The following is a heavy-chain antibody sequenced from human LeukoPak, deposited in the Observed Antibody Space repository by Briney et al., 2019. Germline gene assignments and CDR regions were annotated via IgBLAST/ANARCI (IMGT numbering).Heavy chain of an antibody. Sequence: SETLSLTCTVSGGSISSYYWSWIRQPTGKGLEWIGYIYYSGSTNYNPSLKSRVTISVDTSKNQFSLKLSSVTAADTAVYYCARLGHYSSGWYPKFDYWGQGTLVTVSS. V-gene: IGHV4-59*08. CDR2: IYYSGST. D-gene: IGHD6-19*01. CDR3: ARLGHYSSGWYPKFDY. CDR1: GGSISSYY. J-gene: IGHJ4*02.